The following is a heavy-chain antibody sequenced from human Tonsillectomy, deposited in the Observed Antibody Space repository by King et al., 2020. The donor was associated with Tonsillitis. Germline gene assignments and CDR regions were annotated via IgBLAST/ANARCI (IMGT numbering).Heavy chain of an antibody. J-gene: IGHJ4*02. CDR2: ITTRSTYI. CDR3: ATGILGL. Sequence: EVQLVESGGGLVKPGGSLRLSCAASGFTFSSYNMNWVRQAPGKGLEWVSSITTRSTYINYVESVRGRFTISRDNAKNSLYLQMNNLRADDTAMYYCATGILGLWGQGTLVTVSS. CDR1: GFTFSSYN. V-gene: IGHV3-21*01. D-gene: IGHD1-26*01.